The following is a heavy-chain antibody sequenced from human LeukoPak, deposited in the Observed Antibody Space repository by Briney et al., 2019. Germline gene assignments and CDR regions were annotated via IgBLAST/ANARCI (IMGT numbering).Heavy chain of an antibody. Sequence: GGSLRLSCAASGFTFSSYSLSWVCQAPGKGLEWVSYISSTSRTIYYADSVEGRFTISRDNAKSSLYLQMNSLRAEDTAVYYCARGGFLVGSKLDYWGQGTLVTVSS. V-gene: IGHV3-48*04. CDR2: ISSTSRTI. CDR3: ARGGFLVGSKLDY. CDR1: GFTFSSYS. D-gene: IGHD1-26*01. J-gene: IGHJ4*02.